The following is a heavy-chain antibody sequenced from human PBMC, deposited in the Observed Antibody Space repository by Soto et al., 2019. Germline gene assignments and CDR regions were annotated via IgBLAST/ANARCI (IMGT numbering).Heavy chain of an antibody. D-gene: IGHD3-10*01. Sequence: SETLSLTCTVSGGSISSSSYYWGWIRQPPGKGLEWIGSIYYSGSTYYNPSLKSRVTVSVDTSKNQFSLKLSSVTAADTAVYYCARRGSGSYSDYWGQGALVTVSS. CDR2: IYYSGST. V-gene: IGHV4-39*01. CDR1: GGSISSSSYY. CDR3: ARRGSGSYSDY. J-gene: IGHJ4*02.